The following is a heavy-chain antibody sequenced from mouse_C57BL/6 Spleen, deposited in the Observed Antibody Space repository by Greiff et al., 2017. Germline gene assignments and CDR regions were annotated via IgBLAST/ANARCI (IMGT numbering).Heavy chain of an antibody. CDR3: ARRAAQASFAY. J-gene: IGHJ3*01. Sequence: QVQLQQSGPELVKPGASVKISCKASGYAFSSSWMNWVKQRPGKGLEWIGRIYPGDGDTNYNGKFKGKATLTADKSSSTAYMQLSSLTSEDSAVYFWARRAAQASFAYWGQGTLVTVSA. D-gene: IGHD3-2*02. CDR2: IYPGDGDT. V-gene: IGHV1-82*01. CDR1: GYAFSSSW.